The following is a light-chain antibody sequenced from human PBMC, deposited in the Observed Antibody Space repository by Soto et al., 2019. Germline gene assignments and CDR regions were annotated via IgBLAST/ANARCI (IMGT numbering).Light chain of an antibody. CDR3: QSYDSSLSGSYV. CDR2: GNS. J-gene: IGLJ1*01. Sequence: QSVLTQPPSVSGAPGQRVTISCTGSRSNIGAGYDVHWYQQLPGTAPKLLIYGNSNRPSGVPDRFSGSKSGTSASLAITGRQAEDEADYYCQSYDSSLSGSYVFGTGTKLTVL. V-gene: IGLV1-40*01. CDR1: RSNIGAGYD.